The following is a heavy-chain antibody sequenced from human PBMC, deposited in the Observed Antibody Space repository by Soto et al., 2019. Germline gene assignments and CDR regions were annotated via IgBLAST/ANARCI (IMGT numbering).Heavy chain of an antibody. D-gene: IGHD3-22*01. CDR1: GGSISSGCYY. V-gene: IGHV4-31*03. CDR2: IYYSGST. Sequence: PSETLSLTCTVSGGSISSGCYYWSWIRQHPGKGLEWIGYIYYSGSTYYNPSLKSRVTISVDTSKNQFSLKLSSVTAEDTAFYFCARATQSYYDTSGYYSYVHWGQGAQVTVSS. CDR3: ARATQSYYDTSGYYSYVH. J-gene: IGHJ4*02.